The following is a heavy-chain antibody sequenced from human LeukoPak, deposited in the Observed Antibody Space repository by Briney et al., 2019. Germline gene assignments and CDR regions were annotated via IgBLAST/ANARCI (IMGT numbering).Heavy chain of an antibody. Sequence: ASVKVSCKASGYTFTGYYMHWVRQAPGQGLEWMGWINPNSGGTNYAQKFQGRVTMTRDTSISTAYMELSRLRSDDTAVYYCARDLVWDDYFNAFDIWGQGTMVTVSS. J-gene: IGHJ3*02. V-gene: IGHV1-2*02. D-gene: IGHD2/OR15-2a*01. CDR1: GYTFTGYY. CDR2: INPNSGGT. CDR3: ARDLVWDDYFNAFDI.